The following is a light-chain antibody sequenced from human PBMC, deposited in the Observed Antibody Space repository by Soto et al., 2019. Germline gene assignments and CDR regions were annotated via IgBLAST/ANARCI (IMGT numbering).Light chain of an antibody. J-gene: IGKJ4*01. CDR2: AAS. CDR1: QNINNY. CDR3: QQSYSTPPT. V-gene: IGKV1-39*01. Sequence: DIQMTQSPSSLSASVGDRVTITCRASQNINNYLNWYQQKPGKAPKFLIFAASSLQSGVPSRFSGSGSGTDFTLTISSLQPEDFATYYCQQSYSTPPTFGGGTKVEVK.